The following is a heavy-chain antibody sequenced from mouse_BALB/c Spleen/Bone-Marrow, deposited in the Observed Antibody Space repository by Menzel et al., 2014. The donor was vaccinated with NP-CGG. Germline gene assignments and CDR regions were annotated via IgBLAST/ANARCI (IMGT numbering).Heavy chain of an antibody. V-gene: IGHV1S22*01. CDR1: GYTFTSYW. CDR2: IYPGSSST. J-gene: IGHJ3*01. Sequence: LQQPGSELVRPGASVKLSCKASGYTFTSYWMHWVKQRPGQGLEWIGNIYPGSSSTNYDEKFKSKATLTVDTSSSTAYMQLSSLTSEDSAVYYYTSYGAWFAYWGQGTLVTVSA. CDR3: TSYGAWFAY. D-gene: IGHD1-1*01.